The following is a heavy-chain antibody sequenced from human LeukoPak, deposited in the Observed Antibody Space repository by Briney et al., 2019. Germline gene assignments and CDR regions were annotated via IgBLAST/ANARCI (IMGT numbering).Heavy chain of an antibody. V-gene: IGHV4-59*08. CDR3: ASLGGTYDF. CDR1: GGSISSYF. J-gene: IGHJ4*02. CDR2: IHNSGSP. Sequence: SDTLSLTCTVSGGSISSYFWSWIRQPPGKGLEGIGYIHNSGSPKYNPSLQSRVSISVHTSKSQVSLKLSSVTAADTAVYYCASLGGTYDFWGQGTLVTVSS. D-gene: IGHD1-26*01.